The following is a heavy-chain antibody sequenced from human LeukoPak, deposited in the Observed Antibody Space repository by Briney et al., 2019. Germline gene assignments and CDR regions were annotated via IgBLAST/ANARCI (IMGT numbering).Heavy chain of an antibody. CDR3: ARGKYSSSWYIDY. CDR1: GNSISTNNYY. D-gene: IGHD6-13*01. CDR2: IYYSGST. J-gene: IGHJ4*02. V-gene: IGHV4-39*01. Sequence: KPSETLSLTCTVSGNSISTNNYYWGWIRQPPGKGLEWIGSIYYSGSTYYNLSLKNRVTMSVDTSRNQFSLRLSAVTAADTSVYYCARGKYSSSWYIDYWGQGTLVTVSS.